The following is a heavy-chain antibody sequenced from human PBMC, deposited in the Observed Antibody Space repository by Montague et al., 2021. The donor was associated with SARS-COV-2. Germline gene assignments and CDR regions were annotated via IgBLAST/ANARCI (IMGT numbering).Heavy chain of an antibody. D-gene: IGHD5-24*01. Sequence: SETLSLTCTVSGGSIISYYWSWIRQSPGKRLEWIGYIYSTGSSDYNPSLESRVTMSIDMSKNQFSLNLTSVTAADTAVYYCARHGRRWLQIRPNYFDYWGQGTLVTVSS. CDR3: ARHGRRWLQIRPNYFDY. J-gene: IGHJ4*02. CDR1: GGSIISYY. CDR2: IYSTGSS. V-gene: IGHV4-59*08.